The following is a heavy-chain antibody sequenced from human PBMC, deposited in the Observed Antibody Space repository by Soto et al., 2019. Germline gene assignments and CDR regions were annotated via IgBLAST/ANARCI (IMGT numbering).Heavy chain of an antibody. V-gene: IGHV4-59*08. CDR3: ARHRGGWDIVVVPASRGTYYYYMDV. CDR1: GGSISSYY. D-gene: IGHD2-2*01. J-gene: IGHJ6*03. CDR2: IYYSGST. Sequence: SETLSLTCTVSGGSISSYYWSWIRQPPGKGLEWIGYIYYSGSTNYNPSLKSRVTISVDTSKNQFSLKLSSVTAADTAVYYCARHRGGWDIVVVPASRGTYYYYMDVWGKGNTVTVS.